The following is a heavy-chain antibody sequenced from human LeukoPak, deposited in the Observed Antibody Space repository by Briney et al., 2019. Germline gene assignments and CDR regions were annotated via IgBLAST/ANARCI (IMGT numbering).Heavy chain of an antibody. Sequence: GGSLRLSCAASGFTFSEAWMHWVRQAPGKGLVWVSRINNDGSTTRYADSVKGRFTISRDNAMNSVFLQMISLRAEDTAVYYCARDRGYNSFDYWGQGTLVTVSS. CDR3: ARDRGYNSFDY. D-gene: IGHD6-13*01. V-gene: IGHV3-74*01. CDR1: GFTFSEAW. CDR2: INNDGSTT. J-gene: IGHJ4*02.